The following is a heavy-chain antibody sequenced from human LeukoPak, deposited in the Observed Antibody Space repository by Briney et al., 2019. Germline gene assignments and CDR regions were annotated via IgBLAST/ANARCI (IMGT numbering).Heavy chain of an antibody. CDR3: ARGRWLVNY. CDR1: GGSISTYY. J-gene: IGHJ4*02. V-gene: IGHV4-59*01. D-gene: IGHD6-19*01. Sequence: PSETLSLTCTVSGGSISTYYWSWIRQPVGKGLEWIGYICYNESTNYNPSVKSRVTISADTSKNQFSLKLRSVTAADTAVYYCARGRWLVNYWGQGTLVTVSS. CDR2: ICYNEST.